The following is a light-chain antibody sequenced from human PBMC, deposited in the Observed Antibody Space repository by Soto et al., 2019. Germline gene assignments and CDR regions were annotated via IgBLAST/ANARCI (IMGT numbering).Light chain of an antibody. CDR3: AAWDDSLSGPLYV. V-gene: IGLV1-47*01. J-gene: IGLJ1*01. CDR2: RNN. CDR1: SSNIGSNY. Sequence: QAVVTQPPSASGTPGQRVTISCSGSSSNIGSNYVYWYQQLPGTAPKLLIYRNNQRPSGVPDRFSGSKSGTSASLAISGLRSEDEADYDCAAWDDSLSGPLYVFGTGTKLTGL.